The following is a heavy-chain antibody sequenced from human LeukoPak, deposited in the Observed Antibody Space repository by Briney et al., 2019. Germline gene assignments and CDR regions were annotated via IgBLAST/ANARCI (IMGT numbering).Heavy chain of an antibody. J-gene: IGHJ4*02. V-gene: IGHV3-66*01. CDR1: GFTVSSNY. Sequence: GGSLRLSCAASGFTVSSNYMSWVRQAPGKGLEWVSVIYSGGSTYYADSVKGRFTISRDNSKNKMYLQMNSLRAEDKAVYYCATESIAGRHIYYWGQGALVTVSS. CDR3: ATESIAGRHIYY. CDR2: IYSGGST. D-gene: IGHD6-6*01.